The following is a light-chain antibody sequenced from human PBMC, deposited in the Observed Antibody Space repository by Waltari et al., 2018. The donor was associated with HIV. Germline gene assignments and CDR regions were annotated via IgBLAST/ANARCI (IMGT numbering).Light chain of an antibody. V-gene: IGKV3-20*01. CDR2: GTS. J-gene: IGKJ2*01. CDR1: QTVTSNY. CDR3: HQYGTSPQT. Sequence: PGERATLSCRASQTVTSNYLAWYQMKPGQGPRFLIYGTSIRATGVPDKFSGSGSGTDFTLTIGRLQPEDFAVYYCHQYGTSPQTFGQGSKVEIK.